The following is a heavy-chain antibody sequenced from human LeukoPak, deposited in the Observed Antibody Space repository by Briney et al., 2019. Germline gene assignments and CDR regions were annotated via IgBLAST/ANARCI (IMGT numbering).Heavy chain of an antibody. CDR2: IYYSGST. Sequence: PSETLSLTCTVSGGSISSYYWSWIRQPPGKGLEWIGYIYYSGSTNYNPSLKSRVTISVDTSKNQFSLKLSSVTAADTAVYYCARVDTPRETLRYGPRRGNWFDPWGQGTLVNVSS. D-gene: IGHD3-9*01. CDR3: ARVDTPRETLRYGPRRGNWFDP. V-gene: IGHV4-59*01. J-gene: IGHJ5*02. CDR1: GGSISSYY.